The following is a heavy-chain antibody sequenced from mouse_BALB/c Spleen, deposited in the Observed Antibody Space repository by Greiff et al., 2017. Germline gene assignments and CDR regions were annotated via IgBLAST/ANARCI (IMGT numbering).Heavy chain of an antibody. CDR2: IDPANGNT. J-gene: IGHJ1*01. CDR1: GFNIKDTY. D-gene: IGHD1-1*01. Sequence: EVQLQQSGAELVKPGASVKLSCTASGFNIKDTYMHWVKQRPEQGLEWIGRIDPANGNTKYDPKFQGKATITADTSSNTAYLQLSSLTSEDTAVYYGARGGGSSYWYFDVWGAGTTVTVAS. CDR3: ARGGGSSYWYFDV. V-gene: IGHV14-3*02.